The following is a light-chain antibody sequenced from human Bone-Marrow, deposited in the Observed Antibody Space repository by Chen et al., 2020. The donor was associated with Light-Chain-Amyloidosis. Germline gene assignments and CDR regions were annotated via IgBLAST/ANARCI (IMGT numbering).Light chain of an antibody. J-gene: IGLJ1*01. Sequence: QSALTQPPSASGSPGQSVTISCTGTSNDDVSWYQQYPGKAPKLIIYEVTKRPSGVPDRLSGSKSGNTASLTVSGLQADDEGDYFCSAGGGTNHFYVIGSGTRVTVL. CDR2: EVT. V-gene: IGLV2-8*01. CDR1: SNDD. CDR3: SAGGGTNHFYV.